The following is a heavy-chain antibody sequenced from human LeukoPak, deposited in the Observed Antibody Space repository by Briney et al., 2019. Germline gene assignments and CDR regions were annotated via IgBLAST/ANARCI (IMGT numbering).Heavy chain of an antibody. V-gene: IGHV3-43*01. CDR1: GFTFSNYN. CDR3: ASQTKYYYGSGSYWTAFDI. J-gene: IGHJ3*02. CDR2: IGNDGST. Sequence: PGGSLRLSCAASGFTFSNYNMNWVRQAPGKGLEWVSLIGNDGSTKYADSVKGRFTISRGSSKNSLYLEMHSLRTEDTALYYCASQTKYYYGSGSYWTAFDIWGQGTMVTVSS. D-gene: IGHD3-10*01.